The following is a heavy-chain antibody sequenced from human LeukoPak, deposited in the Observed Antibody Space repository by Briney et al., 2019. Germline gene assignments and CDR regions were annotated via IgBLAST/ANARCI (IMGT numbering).Heavy chain of an antibody. Sequence: GASVKVSCKASGYTFTSYGISWVRQAPGQRPEWMGWISAYNGNTNYAQKLQGRVTMTTDTSTSTAYMELRSLRSDDTAVYYCARVSYYDYVWGTGSYFDYWGQGTLVTVSS. D-gene: IGHD3-16*01. CDR1: GYTFTSYG. J-gene: IGHJ4*02. CDR2: ISAYNGNT. V-gene: IGHV1-18*01. CDR3: ARVSYYDYVWGTGSYFDY.